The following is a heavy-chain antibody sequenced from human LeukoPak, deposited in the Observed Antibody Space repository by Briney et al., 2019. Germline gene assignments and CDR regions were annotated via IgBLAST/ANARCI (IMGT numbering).Heavy chain of an antibody. Sequence: GGSLRLSCAASGFSFTPYWMRWVRQAPGKGLEWVASIKEDGSEKYYVDSVRGRFTISGDNAKNSLYLQMNSLRAEDTAVYYCVRGSSSSGSGYWGQGTLVTVSA. CDR1: GFSFTPYW. CDR2: IKEDGSEK. V-gene: IGHV3-7*01. CDR3: VRGSSSSGSGY. D-gene: IGHD6-6*01. J-gene: IGHJ4*02.